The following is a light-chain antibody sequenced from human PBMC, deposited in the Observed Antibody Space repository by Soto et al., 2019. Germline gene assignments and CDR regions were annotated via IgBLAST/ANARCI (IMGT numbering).Light chain of an antibody. V-gene: IGKV1-39*01. CDR2: AAS. CDR3: KQSFSTPGT. Sequence: DIQMTQSPSSLSASVGDRVTISCRASQTINTYVNWYLQKPGKAPKLLIYAASSLHSGVPSRFSGSGSGTYFPLTISSLQPEVFATYYCKQSFSTPGTFGQGTKMDIK. J-gene: IGKJ1*01. CDR1: QTINTY.